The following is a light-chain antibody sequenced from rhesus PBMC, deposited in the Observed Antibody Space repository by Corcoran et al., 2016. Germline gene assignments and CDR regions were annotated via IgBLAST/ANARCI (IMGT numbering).Light chain of an antibody. Sequence: DIQMTQSPSSLSASVGDRVTVTCRASQGINKDLSWYQQKPGKAPTLLIFAASSLQTGVSSRFSGSGSGTNFTLTISSLQPEVVATYYCLQDYTPPYSFGQGTKVEIK. CDR2: AAS. J-gene: IGKJ2*01. CDR1: QGINKD. CDR3: LQDYTPPYS. V-gene: IGKV1-94*01.